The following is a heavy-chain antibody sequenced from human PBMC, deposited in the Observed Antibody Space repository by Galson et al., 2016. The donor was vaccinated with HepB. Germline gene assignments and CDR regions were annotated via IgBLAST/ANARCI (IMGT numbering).Heavy chain of an antibody. CDR2: ISTSSSPI. D-gene: IGHD1-7*01. V-gene: IGHV3-21*01. CDR3: ARIIKTGTTSHFDY. J-gene: IGHJ4*02. Sequence: LRLSCAASGITFNTYNMVWVRQAPGKGLEWVSYISTSSSPISYRDSVKGRFTISRDNTKNSLYLQLNSLRAEDTAVYYCARIIKTGTTSHFDYWGQGTLVTVAS. CDR1: GITFNTYN.